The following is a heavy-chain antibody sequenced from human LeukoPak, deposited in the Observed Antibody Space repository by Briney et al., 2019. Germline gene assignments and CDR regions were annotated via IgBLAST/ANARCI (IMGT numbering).Heavy chain of an antibody. Sequence: GGSLRLSCAGTGFSFSNFGMNWVRQAPGKGLECVSFISGSSGTIYYADSVKGRFTISRDNTKNSLYLQMNSLRAEDTAIYYCARERGGFSGYLPYYYLDVWGKGTTVTVSS. D-gene: IGHD5-12*01. CDR3: ARERGGFSGYLPYYYLDV. CDR1: GFSFSNFG. J-gene: IGHJ6*03. CDR2: ISGSSGTI. V-gene: IGHV3-48*04.